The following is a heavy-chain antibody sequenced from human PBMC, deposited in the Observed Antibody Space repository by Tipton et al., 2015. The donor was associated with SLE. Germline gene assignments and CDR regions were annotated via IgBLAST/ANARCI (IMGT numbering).Heavy chain of an antibody. CDR1: GFTFSSYA. V-gene: IGHV3-23*03. Sequence: GSLRLSCAASGFTFSSYAMSWVRQAPGKGLEWVSVIYSGGNTKHADSVKGRFTISRDNSKNTLYLQMNSLRAEDTAVYYCAKSSTGGSGVYYYYGMDVWGQGTTVTVSS. CDR2: IYSGGNT. D-gene: IGHD3-10*01. CDR3: AKSSTGGSGVYYYYGMDV. J-gene: IGHJ6*02.